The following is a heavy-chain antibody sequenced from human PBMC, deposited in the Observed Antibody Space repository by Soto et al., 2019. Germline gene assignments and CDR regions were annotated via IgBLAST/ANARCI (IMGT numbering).Heavy chain of an antibody. D-gene: IGHD3-10*01. Sequence: SETLSLTCTVSNGSIISAIYYWVLIRQPPGKGLEWIGSIYHSGSTYYNPSLQGRVTISVDTSKNQFSLKLSSVTAADTAVYFCAGRSSLASVQVYFGEISNYNWFDPWGPGTLVTVSS. CDR2: IYHSGST. V-gene: IGHV4-39*01. CDR1: NGSIISAIYY. J-gene: IGHJ5*02. CDR3: AGRSSLASVQVYFGEISNYNWFDP.